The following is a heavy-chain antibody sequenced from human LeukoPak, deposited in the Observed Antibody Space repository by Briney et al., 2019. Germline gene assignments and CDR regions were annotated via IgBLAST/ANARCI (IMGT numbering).Heavy chain of an antibody. CDR2: IRPMNSDV. D-gene: IGHD4-23*01. J-gene: IGHJ4*02. CDR3: ASRPFETTVVPWDFY. CDR1: GYNFNTYW. V-gene: IGHV5-51*01. Sequence: GESPQISCQGSGYNFNTYWVAWVRQLPGKGLEWMGIIRPMNSDVRYSPSFQGQVTISADRSINTAYLQWSSLTASDTAMYYCASRPFETTVVPWDFYWGQGTQVTVSS.